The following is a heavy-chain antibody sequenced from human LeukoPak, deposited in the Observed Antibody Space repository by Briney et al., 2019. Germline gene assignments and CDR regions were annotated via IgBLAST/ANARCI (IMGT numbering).Heavy chain of an antibody. D-gene: IGHD3-22*01. Sequence: ASVKVSCKASGYTFTGYYMHWVRQAPGQGLEWMGWINPNSGGTNYAQKFQGRVTMTRDTSISAAYMELSRLRSDDTAVYYCARAYYYDSSGLGGFDIWGQGTMVTVSS. CDR1: GYTFTGYY. CDR3: ARAYYYDSSGLGGFDI. V-gene: IGHV1-2*02. J-gene: IGHJ3*02. CDR2: INPNSGGT.